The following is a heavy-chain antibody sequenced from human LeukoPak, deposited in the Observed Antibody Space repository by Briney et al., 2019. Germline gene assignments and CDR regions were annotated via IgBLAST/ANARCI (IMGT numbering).Heavy chain of an antibody. V-gene: IGHV1-8*01. CDR2: MNPNSGNT. D-gene: IGHD3-22*01. CDR3: ARGRGYYDSSGYYYPP. CDR1: GYTYTSYD. Sequence: ASVKVSCKASGYTYTSYDINWVRQATGQGLEWMGWMNPNSGNTGYAQKFQGRVTMTRNTSISTAYMELSSLRSEDTAVYYCARGRGYYDSSGYYYPPWGQGTLVTVSS. J-gene: IGHJ5*02.